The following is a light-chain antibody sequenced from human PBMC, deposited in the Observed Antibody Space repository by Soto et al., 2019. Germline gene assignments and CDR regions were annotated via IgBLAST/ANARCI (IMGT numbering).Light chain of an antibody. J-gene: IGKJ1*01. CDR2: GAS. V-gene: IGKV3-15*01. Sequence: EIVMTQSPDTLSVSPGERATLSCRASQSVSSNLAWYQHKPGQAPRLLMYGASTRATGVPARFSGSGSGTEFTLTISSLQSEDFAVYYCQQYTDWPLTFGQATRVDIK. CDR1: QSVSSN. CDR3: QQYTDWPLT.